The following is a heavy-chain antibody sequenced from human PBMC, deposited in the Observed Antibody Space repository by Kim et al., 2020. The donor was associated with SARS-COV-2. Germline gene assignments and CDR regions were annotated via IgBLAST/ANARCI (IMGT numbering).Heavy chain of an antibody. D-gene: IGHD2-2*01. Sequence: SETLSLTCAVFGGSFSGYYWNWIRQSPGKGLEWIGEVSDGGRVKYNPSLKSRVTISIDTSRRQLSLSLRSAEGADSGVYYCARVFYRRSSTIFYPYYY. CDR1: GGSFSGYY. J-gene: IGHJ6*01. V-gene: IGHV4-34*01. CDR3: ARVFYRRSSTIFYPYYY. CDR2: VSDGGRV.